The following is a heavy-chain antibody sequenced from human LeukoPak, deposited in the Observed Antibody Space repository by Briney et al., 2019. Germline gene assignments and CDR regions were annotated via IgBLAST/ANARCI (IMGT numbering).Heavy chain of an antibody. CDR1: GYTFTSYG. D-gene: IGHD3-3*01. CDR3: ARTESITIFGVGALY. V-gene: IGHV1-18*01. CDR2: ISAYNGNT. Sequence: GASVKVSCKASGYTFTSYGISWVRQAPGQGLEWMGWISAYNGNTNYAQKLQGRVTMTTDTSTSTAYMELRSLRSDDTAVYYCARTESITIFGVGALYWGQGTLVTVSS. J-gene: IGHJ4*02.